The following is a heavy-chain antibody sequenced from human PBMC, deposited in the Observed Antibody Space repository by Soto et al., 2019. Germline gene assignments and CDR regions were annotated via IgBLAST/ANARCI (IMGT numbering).Heavy chain of an antibody. V-gene: IGHV3-23*01. CDR2: VSGSGGST. CDR1: GFTFSSYA. Sequence: PGGSLRLSCAASGFTFSSYAMSWVRQAPGKGLEWVSAVSGSGGSTYYGDSVKGRFTISRDNSKNTLYLQMNSLRVEDTAPYYCVKGGWYGSSSPSDRWGQGTLVTVSS. CDR3: VKGGWYGSSSPSDR. D-gene: IGHD6-6*01. J-gene: IGHJ5*02.